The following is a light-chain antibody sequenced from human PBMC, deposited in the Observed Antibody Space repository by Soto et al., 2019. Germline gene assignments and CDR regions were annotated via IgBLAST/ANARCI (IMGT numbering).Light chain of an antibody. CDR1: QSVGDY. Sequence: EIVLTQSPATLSLSPGERATLSCRASQSVGDYLGWYQQKPGQAPRLLIYDASQRATVVRARFSASGSGTDFTLTISSLEPEDFAIYYCQQREDWPRAFGGGTKVEFK. CDR3: QQREDWPRA. V-gene: IGKV3-11*01. J-gene: IGKJ4*01. CDR2: DAS.